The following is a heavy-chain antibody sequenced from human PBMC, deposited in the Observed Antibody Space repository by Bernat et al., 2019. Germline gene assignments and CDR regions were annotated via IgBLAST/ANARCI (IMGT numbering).Heavy chain of an antibody. CDR1: GFTFSSYS. V-gene: IGHV3-21*04. Sequence: VQLVESGGGLVKPGGSLRLSCAASGFTFSSYSMNWVRQAPGKGLEWVSSISSSSSYIYYADSVKGRFTISRDDSKSTAYLQMNGLKTEDTAVYYCTRHTGYYYYGMDVWGQGTTVTVSS. D-gene: IGHD4-17*01. CDR2: ISSSSSYI. J-gene: IGHJ6*02. CDR3: TRHTGYYYYGMDV.